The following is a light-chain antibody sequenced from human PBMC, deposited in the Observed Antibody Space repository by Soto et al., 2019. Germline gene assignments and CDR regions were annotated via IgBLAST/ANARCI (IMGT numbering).Light chain of an antibody. J-gene: IGKJ1*01. CDR2: DAS. V-gene: IGKV3-11*01. Sequence: EIVLTQSPATLSLSPGERATLSCRASQSISSYLVWYQQKPGQAPRVLIYDASNRATGIPARFSGSGSETDFTLIISRVEPEDFAVYYCQQRYNWPPTFGQGTKVEIK. CDR3: QQRYNWPPT. CDR1: QSISSY.